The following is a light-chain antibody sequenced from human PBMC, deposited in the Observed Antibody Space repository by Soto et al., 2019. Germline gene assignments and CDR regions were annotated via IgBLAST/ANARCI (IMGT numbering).Light chain of an antibody. Sequence: EIVLTQSPGILSLSPGERATLSCRASQSVSSSFLDWYQQKPGQAPRLLIYGASSRATGIPDRFSGSGSGTEFTLTISRLAPEDFAVYSCQQYGSSPSALSFGGGTKVDIK. J-gene: IGKJ4*01. CDR1: QSVSSSF. CDR2: GAS. CDR3: QQYGSSPSALS. V-gene: IGKV3-20*01.